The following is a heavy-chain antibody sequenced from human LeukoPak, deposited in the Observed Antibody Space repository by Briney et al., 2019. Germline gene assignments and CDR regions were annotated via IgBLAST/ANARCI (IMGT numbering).Heavy chain of an antibody. Sequence: QTGGSLRLSCAASGFTFSSYAMSWVRQAPGKGLEWVSAISGSGGSTYYADSVKGRLTISRDNSKNTPYLQMNSLRAEDTAVYYCAKVLYYDILTGYSPVGYWGQGTLVTVSS. CDR1: GFTFSSYA. V-gene: IGHV3-23*01. CDR3: AKVLYYDILTGYSPVGY. J-gene: IGHJ4*02. D-gene: IGHD3-9*01. CDR2: ISGSGGST.